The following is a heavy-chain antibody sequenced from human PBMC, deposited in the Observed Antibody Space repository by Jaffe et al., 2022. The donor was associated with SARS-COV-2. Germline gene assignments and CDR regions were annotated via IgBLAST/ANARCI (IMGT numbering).Heavy chain of an antibody. V-gene: IGHV4-39*01. CDR1: GGSISSSSYY. J-gene: IGHJ3*02. CDR3: VMVGIVVVNPAFDI. CDR2: IYYSGST. D-gene: IGHD3-22*01. Sequence: QLQLQESGPGLVKPSETLSLTCTVSGGSISSSSYYWGWIRQPPGKGLEWIGSIYYSGSTYYNPSLKSRVTISVDTSKNQFSLKLSSVTAADTAVYYCVMVGIVVVNPAFDIWGQGTMVTVSS.